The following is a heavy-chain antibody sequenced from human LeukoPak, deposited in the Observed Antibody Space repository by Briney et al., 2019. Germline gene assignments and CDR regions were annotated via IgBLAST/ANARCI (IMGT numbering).Heavy chain of an antibody. V-gene: IGHV1-69*04. CDR1: GGTFSSYA. CDR3: AIRVSGSYYYYGMDV. Sequence: ASVKVSCKASGGTFSSYAIRWVRQAPGQGLEWMGRIIPILGIANYAQKFQGRVTITADKSTSTAYMELSSLRSEDTAVYYCAIRVSGSYYYYGMDVWGQGTTVTVSS. D-gene: IGHD1-26*01. CDR2: IIPILGIA. J-gene: IGHJ6*02.